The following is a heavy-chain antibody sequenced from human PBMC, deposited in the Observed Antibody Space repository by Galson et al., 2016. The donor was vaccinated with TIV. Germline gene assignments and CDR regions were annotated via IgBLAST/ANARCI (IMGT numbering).Heavy chain of an antibody. J-gene: IGHJ5*02. D-gene: IGHD3-22*01. Sequence: TLSLTCSVSGGSISSGNYYWSWIRQPAGKGLEWIGRIHTSGITNYNPSLKNRVTLSADTSENQFSLKLDSVTAADTAVYYCARERTPPGPDNDTWFDPWGHGILVTVSS. CDR1: GGSISSGNYY. CDR3: ARERTPPGPDNDTWFDP. CDR2: IHTSGIT. V-gene: IGHV4-61*02.